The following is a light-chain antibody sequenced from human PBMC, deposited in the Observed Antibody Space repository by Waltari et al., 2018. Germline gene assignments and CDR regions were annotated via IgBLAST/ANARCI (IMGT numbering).Light chain of an antibody. CDR1: QGISSY. J-gene: IGKJ4*01. V-gene: IGKV1-9*01. Sequence: DIQLTQSPSFLSASVGDRVTITCRASQGISSYLAWYQQKPGKAPKLLIYAASTLQSGVPSRFSGSGSGTELTLTISSLQPEDFATYYCQQLNSYPPPFGGGTKVEIK. CDR3: QQLNSYPPP. CDR2: AAS.